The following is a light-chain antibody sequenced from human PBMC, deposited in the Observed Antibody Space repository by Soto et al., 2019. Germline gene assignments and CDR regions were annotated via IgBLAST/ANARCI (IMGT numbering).Light chain of an antibody. CDR3: QQYDNYPLT. CDR1: QSIGAW. Sequence: DIQMTQSPPTLSASVGDSVTLTCRASQSIGAWLAWYRQKPGKAPELLIYAASTLETGVPSSFSGSGSGTEFTLTVSSLQPDDFATYYCQQYDNYPLTFGEGTK. J-gene: IGKJ4*01. CDR2: AAS. V-gene: IGKV1-5*03.